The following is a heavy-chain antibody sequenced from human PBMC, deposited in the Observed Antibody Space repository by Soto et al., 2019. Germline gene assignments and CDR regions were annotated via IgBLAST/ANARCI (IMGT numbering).Heavy chain of an antibody. D-gene: IGHD3-3*01. V-gene: IGHV3-53*01. CDR1: GFTVSSNY. Sequence: GGSLRLSCGASGFTVSSNYMSWVRQAPGKGLEWVSVIYSGGSTYYADSVKGRFTISRDNSKNTLYLQMNSLRAEDTAVYYCARDQGTYYDFWSGYPNWFDPWGQGTLVTVSS. J-gene: IGHJ5*02. CDR2: IYSGGST. CDR3: ARDQGTYYDFWSGYPNWFDP.